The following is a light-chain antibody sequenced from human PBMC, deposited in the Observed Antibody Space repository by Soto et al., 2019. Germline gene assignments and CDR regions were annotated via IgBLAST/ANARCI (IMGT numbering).Light chain of an antibody. Sequence: DIQMTQSPSSMSASVGDRVTITCRASQCISTWLVWYQQRPGRAPKLLVSAASTLQAGVPSRFSGSGSGTDFNLPIISLQPEDFATYYCLQTNSFPWTFGQGTTVEIK. CDR3: LQTNSFPWT. J-gene: IGKJ1*01. V-gene: IGKV1-12*01. CDR1: QCISTW. CDR2: AAS.